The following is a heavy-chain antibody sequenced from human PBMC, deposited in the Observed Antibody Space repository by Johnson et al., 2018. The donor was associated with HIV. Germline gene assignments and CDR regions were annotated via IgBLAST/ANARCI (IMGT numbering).Heavy chain of an antibody. CDR1: GFIFGDYA. V-gene: IGHV3-49*03. J-gene: IGHJ3*02. Sequence: VQLVESGGGLVQPGLSLRLSCTTSGFIFGDYAMTWFRQAPTKGLEWVSFIRSKAYGETTEYAASVKGRFTISRDDSKSIAFLQMDSLKTEDTAVYYCTTAELGWTGLGAFDIWGQGTMVTVSS. D-gene: IGHD3/OR15-3a*01. CDR3: TTAELGWTGLGAFDI. CDR2: IRSKAYGETT.